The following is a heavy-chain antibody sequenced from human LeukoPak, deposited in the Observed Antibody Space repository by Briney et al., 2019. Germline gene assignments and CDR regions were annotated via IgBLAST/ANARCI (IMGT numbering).Heavy chain of an antibody. J-gene: IGHJ3*02. CDR2: IKQDGSEK. V-gene: IGHV3-7*01. Sequence: GGSLRLSCAASGFTFSSYWMSWVRQAPGKGLEWVANIKQDGSEKYYVDSVKGRFTISRDNAKNSLYLQMNSPRAEDTAVYYCARDFATMIDDAFDIWGQGTMVTVSS. CDR3: ARDFATMIDDAFDI. D-gene: IGHD3-22*01. CDR1: GFTFSSYW.